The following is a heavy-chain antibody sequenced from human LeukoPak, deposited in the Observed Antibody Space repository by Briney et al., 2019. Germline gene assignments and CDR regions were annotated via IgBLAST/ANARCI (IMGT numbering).Heavy chain of an antibody. Sequence: GGSLRPSCAASGFTFSDYYMSWIRQAPGKGLEWVSYISSRGDTIYYADSVKGRFTISRDNAKNSLYLQMNSLRAEDAAVYYCARETTIAAAGTRMGHWGQGSLVTVSS. CDR2: ISSRGDTI. CDR3: ARETTIAAAGTRMGH. CDR1: GFTFSDYY. J-gene: IGHJ4*02. V-gene: IGHV3-11*01. D-gene: IGHD6-13*01.